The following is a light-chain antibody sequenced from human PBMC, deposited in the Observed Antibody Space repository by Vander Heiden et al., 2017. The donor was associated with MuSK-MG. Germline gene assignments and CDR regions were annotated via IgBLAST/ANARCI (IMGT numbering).Light chain of an antibody. CDR3: QVWDSPTDHYV. CDR2: DDT. CDR1: SIGSKS. J-gene: IGLJ1*01. Sequence: SYVLTQPPSVSVAPGQTASITCGGNSIGSKSVHWYQRKPGQAPVMVLYDDTDRPSGIPERFSGSNSGNTAKLKISRVEAGDEADYDCQVWDSPTDHYVFGTGTKVTVL. V-gene: IGLV3-21*02.